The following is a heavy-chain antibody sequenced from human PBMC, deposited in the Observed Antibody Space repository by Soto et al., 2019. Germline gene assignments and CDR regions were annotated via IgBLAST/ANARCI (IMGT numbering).Heavy chain of an antibody. Sequence: PSETLSLTCAVYCGSFSCYYWRCIRQPPGKGLEWIVEINHSGSTNYNPSLKSRVTISVDTSKNQFSLKLNSVTAADTAVYYCARQGGEYIGHQNWFDPGGQGILVTVSS. D-gene: IGHD2-21*01. CDR2: INHSGST. CDR3: ARQGGEYIGHQNWFDP. CDR1: CGSFSCYY. V-gene: IGHV4-34*01. J-gene: IGHJ5*02.